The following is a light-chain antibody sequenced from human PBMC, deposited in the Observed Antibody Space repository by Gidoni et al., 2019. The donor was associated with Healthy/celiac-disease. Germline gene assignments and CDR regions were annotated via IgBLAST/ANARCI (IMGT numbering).Light chain of an antibody. J-gene: IGKJ4*01. V-gene: IGKV3-11*01. CDR1: QSVSSY. CDR2: DAS. CDR3: QQRSNWRIT. Sequence: IVFTQSPATLSSSPGERATLSCRASQSVSSYLAWYQQKPGKAPRLLIYDASNRATGIPARFSGSGSGTDFTLTISSLEPEDFAVYYCQQRSNWRITFXGXTKVEIK.